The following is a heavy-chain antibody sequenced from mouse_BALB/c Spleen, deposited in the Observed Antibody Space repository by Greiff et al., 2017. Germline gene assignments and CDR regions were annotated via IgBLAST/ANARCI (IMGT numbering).Heavy chain of an antibody. V-gene: IGHV3-6*02. J-gene: IGHJ4*01. D-gene: IGHD1-1*01. CDR2: ISYDGSN. CDR3: ARDRVVRGMDY. Sequence: VQLKESGPGLVKPSQSLSLTCSVTGYSITSGYYWNWIRQFPGNKLEWMGYISYDGSNNYNPSLKNRISITRDTSKNQFFLKLNSVTTEDTATYYCARDRVVRGMDYWGQGTSVTVSS. CDR1: GYSITSGYY.